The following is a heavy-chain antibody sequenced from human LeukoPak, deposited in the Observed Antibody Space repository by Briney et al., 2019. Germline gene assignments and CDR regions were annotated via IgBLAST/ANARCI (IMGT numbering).Heavy chain of an antibody. V-gene: IGHV3-21*01. Sequence: PGGSLRLSCAASGFTFSSYSMNWVRQAPGKGLEWVSSISSSSSYIYYADSVKGRFTISRDNAKNSLYLQMNSLRAEDTAVYYCARAHSGYDFTFDYWGQGTLVTVSS. CDR1: GFTFSSYS. CDR2: ISSSSSYI. D-gene: IGHD5-12*01. CDR3: ARAHSGYDFTFDY. J-gene: IGHJ4*02.